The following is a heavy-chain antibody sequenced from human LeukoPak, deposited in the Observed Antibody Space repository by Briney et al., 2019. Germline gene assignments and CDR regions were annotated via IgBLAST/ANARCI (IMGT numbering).Heavy chain of an antibody. CDR2: INHSRST. CDR3: ARVLRRDGYTLAFDI. D-gene: IGHD5-24*01. J-gene: IGHJ3*02. Sequence: SETLSLTRGVYGRSYSRYYWTWIRQPPGKGLEWIGEINHSRSTNYNPSLQSQVTTLVDTSKNQFSMKLNSMTAADTAIYYCARVLRRDGYTLAFDIWGQGTMVIVSS. CDR1: GRSYSRYY. V-gene: IGHV4-34*01.